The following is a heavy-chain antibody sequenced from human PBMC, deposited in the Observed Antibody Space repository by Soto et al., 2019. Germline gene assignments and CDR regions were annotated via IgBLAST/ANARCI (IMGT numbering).Heavy chain of an antibody. CDR2: IIPLLGIA. CDR1: GGTFSSYT. Sequence: QVQLVQSGAEVKKPGSSVKVSCKASGGTFSSYTVSWVRQAPGQGLEWMGRIIPLLGIAKYAQKFQGRVTIPADKSTSTAYMELSSLRSEDTAVYYCADGITIADPFDIWGQGTIVTVSS. CDR3: ADGITIADPFDI. D-gene: IGHD3-10*01. J-gene: IGHJ3*02. V-gene: IGHV1-69*02.